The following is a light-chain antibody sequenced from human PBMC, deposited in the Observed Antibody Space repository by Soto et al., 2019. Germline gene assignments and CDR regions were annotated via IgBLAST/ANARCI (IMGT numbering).Light chain of an antibody. Sequence: DIQMTQSPSSLSASVGDRVTITCRASQGISNYLAWYQQKPGKVPKLLIYAASTLQTGDPSRFSGSGSGTDFTLNISSQQPEDVATYYCQKYNSAPWTFGQGTKVEIK. CDR1: QGISNY. CDR3: QKYNSAPWT. J-gene: IGKJ1*01. CDR2: AAS. V-gene: IGKV1-27*01.